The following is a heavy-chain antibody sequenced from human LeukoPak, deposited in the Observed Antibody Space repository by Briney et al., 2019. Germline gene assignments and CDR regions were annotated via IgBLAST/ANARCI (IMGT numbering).Heavy chain of an antibody. CDR2: FDPEDSNT. V-gene: IGHV1-24*01. J-gene: IGHJ5*02. CDR1: GYTPTDLS. Sequence: ASLKSSCAVSGYTPTDLSIHGVRQTPGEGRVSGGGFDPEDSNTIYAQKFQGRVTMTEDTSTDTAYMELRSLRSEDTAVYYCATVLRVLLTRSELDPWGQGTLVTVSS. CDR3: ATVLRVLLTRSELDP. D-gene: IGHD4-11*01.